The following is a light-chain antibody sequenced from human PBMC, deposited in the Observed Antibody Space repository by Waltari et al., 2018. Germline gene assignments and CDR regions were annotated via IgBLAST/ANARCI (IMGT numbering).Light chain of an antibody. CDR2: EDN. Sequence: QSALTQPASVSGSPGQSITIPCTGTSIDVGRYNLLSWYQQHPGKAPNPMIYEDNTRPSGVSNRFSGSKSGNTASLTISGLQAEDEAGYYCCSYAGSAIWVFGGGTKLTVL. CDR3: CSYAGSAIWV. CDR1: SIDVGRYNL. J-gene: IGLJ3*02. V-gene: IGLV2-23*01.